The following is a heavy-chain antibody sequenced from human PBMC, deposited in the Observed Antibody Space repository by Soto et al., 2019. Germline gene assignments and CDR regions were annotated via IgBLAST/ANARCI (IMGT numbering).Heavy chain of an antibody. CDR3: AREFNYYDSSGYSFDY. Sequence: LRLSCAASGFTFSGYEMNWVRQAPGKELEWVSYISSSGSTIYYADSVKGRFTISRDNAKNSLYLQMNSLRAEDTAVYYCAREFNYYDSSGYSFDYWGQGTLVTVSS. CDR1: GFTFSGYE. V-gene: IGHV3-48*03. D-gene: IGHD3-22*01. CDR2: ISSSGSTI. J-gene: IGHJ4*02.